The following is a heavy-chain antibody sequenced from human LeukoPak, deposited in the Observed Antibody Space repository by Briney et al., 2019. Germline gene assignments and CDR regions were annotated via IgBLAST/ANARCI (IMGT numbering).Heavy chain of an antibody. Sequence: GGSLRLSCAASGFTVSSNYMSWVRQAPGKGLEWVSVIYSGGSTCYADSVKGRFTISRDNSKNTLYLQMNSLRAEDTAVYYCAKEVYYDFWSGYYGPVGTPDYWGQGTLVTVSS. CDR2: IYSGGST. J-gene: IGHJ4*02. D-gene: IGHD3-3*01. CDR3: AKEVYYDFWSGYYGPVGTPDY. V-gene: IGHV3-53*01. CDR1: GFTVSSNY.